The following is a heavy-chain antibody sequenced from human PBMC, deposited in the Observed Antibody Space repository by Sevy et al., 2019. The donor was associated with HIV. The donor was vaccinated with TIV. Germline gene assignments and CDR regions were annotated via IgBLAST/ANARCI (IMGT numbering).Heavy chain of an antibody. CDR2: IYRGGGT. CDR3: ARGDYGGHVGNRDY. J-gene: IGHJ4*02. Sequence: GGSLRLSCAASGFTVSDNYIHWVRLAPGKGLEWVSVIYRGGGTYYADSGKGRFIIPRENSKNTVYLQMNSLRAEDTAVYYCARGDYGGHVGNRDYWGQGTLVTVSS. D-gene: IGHD4-17*01. CDR1: GFTVSDNY. V-gene: IGHV3-53*01.